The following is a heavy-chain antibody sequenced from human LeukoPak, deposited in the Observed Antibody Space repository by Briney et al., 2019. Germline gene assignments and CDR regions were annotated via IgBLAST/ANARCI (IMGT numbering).Heavy chain of an antibody. CDR2: ISSSSSYI. CDR1: GFTFSTST. CDR3: ARSNVGY. J-gene: IGHJ4*02. Sequence: GGSLRLSCEASGFTFSTSTMHWVRQAPGKGLEWVSSISSSSSYIYYADSVKGRFTISRDNAKNSLYLQMNSLRAEDTAVYYCARSNVGYWGQGTLVTVSS. V-gene: IGHV3-21*01.